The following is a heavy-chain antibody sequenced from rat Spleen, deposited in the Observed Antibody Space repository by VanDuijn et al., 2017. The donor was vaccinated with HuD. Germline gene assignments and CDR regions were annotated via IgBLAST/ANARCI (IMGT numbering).Heavy chain of an antibody. CDR3: TREGIPDY. J-gene: IGHJ2*01. D-gene: IGHD2-2*01. CDR1: GFTFSNYY. Sequence: EVQLVESGGGLVQPGRSLKLSCAASGFTFSNYYMAWVRQAPTKGLEWVASITNSGGSTYYRDSVKGRFTISRDNAKSTLYLQMDSLRPEDTATYYCTREGIPDYWGQGVMVTVSS. V-gene: IGHV5S23*01. CDR2: ITNSGGST.